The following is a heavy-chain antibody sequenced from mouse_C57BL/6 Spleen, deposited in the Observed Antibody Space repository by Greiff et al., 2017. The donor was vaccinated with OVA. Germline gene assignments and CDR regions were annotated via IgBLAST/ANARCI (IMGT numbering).Heavy chain of an antibody. J-gene: IGHJ2*01. CDR1: GYAFSSSW. CDR3: ARYYGSSLFDY. V-gene: IGHV1-82*01. CDR2: IYPGDGDT. Sequence: LQESGPELVKPGASVKISCKASGYAFSSSWMNWVKQRPGKGLEWIGRIYPGDGDTNYNGKFKGKATLTADKSSSTAYMQLSSLTSEDSAVYFCARYYGSSLFDYWGQGTTLTVSS. D-gene: IGHD1-1*01.